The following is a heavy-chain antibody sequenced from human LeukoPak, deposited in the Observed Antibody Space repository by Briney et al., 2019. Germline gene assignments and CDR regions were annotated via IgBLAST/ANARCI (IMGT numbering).Heavy chain of an antibody. CDR1: GGSISSYY. Sequence: PSETLSLTCTVSGGSISSYYWNWIREPPGKGLEWIGYIYYSGSTNFNPSLKSRVTISVDTSKNHLSLKLSSVTAADTAVYYCAREREYCSRGSCRRWFDPWGQGTLVTVSS. CDR2: IYYSGST. J-gene: IGHJ5*02. V-gene: IGHV4-59*01. CDR3: AREREYCSRGSCRRWFDP. D-gene: IGHD2-15*01.